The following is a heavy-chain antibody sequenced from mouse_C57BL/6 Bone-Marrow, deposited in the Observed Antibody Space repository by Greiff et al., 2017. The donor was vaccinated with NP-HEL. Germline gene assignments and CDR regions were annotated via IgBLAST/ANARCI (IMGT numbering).Heavy chain of an antibody. Sequence: EVQVVESGPGLVKPSQSLSLTCSVTGYSITSGYYWNWIRQFPGNKLEWMGYISYDGSNNYNPSLKNRISITRDTSKNQFFLKLNSVTTEDTATYYCARDYGHWGQGTTLTVSS. D-gene: IGHD1-1*02. J-gene: IGHJ2*01. CDR1: GYSITSGYY. CDR2: ISYDGSN. V-gene: IGHV3-6*01. CDR3: ARDYGH.